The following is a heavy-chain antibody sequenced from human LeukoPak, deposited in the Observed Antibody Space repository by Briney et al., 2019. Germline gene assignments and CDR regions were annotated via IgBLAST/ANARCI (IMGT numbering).Heavy chain of an antibody. CDR2: MNPNSGNT. CDR3: AGCIAARPGMVRGERYYYMDV. Sequence: VASVKVSCKTSGGTFSSSVISWVRQAPGRGLEWMGWMNPNSGNTGYAQKFQGRVTMTRNTSISTAYMELSSLRSEDTAVYYCAGCIAARPGMVRGERYYYMDVWGKGTTVTVSS. CDR1: GGTFSSSV. V-gene: IGHV1-8*02. J-gene: IGHJ6*03. D-gene: IGHD6-6*01.